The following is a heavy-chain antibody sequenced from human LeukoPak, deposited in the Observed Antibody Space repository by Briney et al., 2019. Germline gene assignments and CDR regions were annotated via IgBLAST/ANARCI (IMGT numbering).Heavy chain of an antibody. CDR1: GFTFSNYG. CDR2: IWYDGSNK. Sequence: PGGSLRLSCAASGFTFSNYGMHWVRQAPGKGLEWVAVIWYDGSNKYYADSVKGRFTISRDNSKNTLYLQMNSLRAEDTAVYYCARDGGNYYGSGHAFDIWGQGTMVTVSS. CDR3: ARDGGNYYGSGHAFDI. D-gene: IGHD3-10*01. J-gene: IGHJ3*02. V-gene: IGHV3-33*01.